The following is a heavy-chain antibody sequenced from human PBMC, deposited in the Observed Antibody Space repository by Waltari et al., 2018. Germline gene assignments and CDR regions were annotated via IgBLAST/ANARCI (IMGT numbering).Heavy chain of an antibody. CDR1: GGSFSGYY. J-gene: IGHJ6*02. D-gene: IGHD3-22*01. CDR2: INHSGST. V-gene: IGHV4-34*01. CDR3: ARRRRYYYDSSGYYPSNYYYGMDV. Sequence: QVQLQQWGAGLLKPSETLSLTCAVYGGSFSGYYWSWIRKPQGKGLEWMGEINHSGSTTHTPSLKSRVTISVDTSKNQFSLKLSSVTAADTAVYYCARRRRYYYDSSGYYPSNYYYGMDVWGQGTTVTVSS.